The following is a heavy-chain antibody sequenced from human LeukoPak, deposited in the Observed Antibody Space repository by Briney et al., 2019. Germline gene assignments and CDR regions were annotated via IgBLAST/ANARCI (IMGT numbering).Heavy chain of an antibody. CDR2: IWDDGTSK. CDR3: ARDNGRYYFDY. D-gene: IGHD2-8*01. J-gene: IGHJ4*02. Sequence: PGGSLRLSCAASGFTFSTYGLHWVRQAPGKGLEWVAVIWDDGTSKYCADSVKGRFTISRDNSKSTLYLQMDSLRAEDTALYYCARDNGRYYFDYWGQGTLVTVSS. CDR1: GFTFSTYG. V-gene: IGHV3-33*01.